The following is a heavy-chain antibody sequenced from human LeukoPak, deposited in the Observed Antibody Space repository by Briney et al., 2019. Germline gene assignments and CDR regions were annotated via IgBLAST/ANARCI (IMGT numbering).Heavy chain of an antibody. CDR2: IYYSGST. CDR1: GGSISSGGYY. J-gene: IGHJ4*02. CDR3: ARNGLLMVPDY. D-gene: IGHD2-8*01. V-gene: IGHV4-31*03. Sequence: KSSQTLSLTCTVSGGSISSGGYYWSWIRQHPGKGQEWIGYIYYSGSTYYNPSLKSRVTISVDTSKNQFSLKLSSVAAADTAVYYCARNGLLMVPDYWGQGTLVTVSS.